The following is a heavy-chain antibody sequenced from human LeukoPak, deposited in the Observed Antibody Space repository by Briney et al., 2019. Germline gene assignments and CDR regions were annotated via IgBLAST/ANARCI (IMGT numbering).Heavy chain of an antibody. CDR2: IYCSGST. CDR1: GGSISSYY. J-gene: IGHJ6*03. V-gene: IGHV4-59*01. D-gene: IGHD6-6*01. Sequence: SETLSLTCTVSGGSISSYYWSWIRQPPGKGLEWIGYIYCSGSTNYNPSLKSRVTISVDTSKNQFSLKLSSVTAADTAVYYCARSIAATYYYYYYMDVWGKGTTVTVSS. CDR3: ARSIAATYYYYYYMDV.